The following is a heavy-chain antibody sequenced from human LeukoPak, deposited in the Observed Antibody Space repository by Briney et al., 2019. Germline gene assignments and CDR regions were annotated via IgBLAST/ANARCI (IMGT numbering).Heavy chain of an antibody. V-gene: IGHV1-46*01. CDR2: INPSGGGT. CDR1: GYTFTSYY. J-gene: IGHJ4*02. Sequence: ASVKVSCKASGYTFTSYYMHWVRQAPGQGLEWMGIINPSGGGTSYAQKFQGRVTMTRNTSISTAYMELSSLRSEDTAVYYCARGGREALWFGESTAYYFDYWGQGTLVTVSS. D-gene: IGHD3-10*01. CDR3: ARGGREALWFGESTAYYFDY.